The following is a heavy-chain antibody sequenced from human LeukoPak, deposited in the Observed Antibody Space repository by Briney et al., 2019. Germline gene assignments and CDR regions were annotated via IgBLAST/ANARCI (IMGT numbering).Heavy chain of an antibody. CDR2: IIPIFAAA. D-gene: IGHD3-10*01. Sequence: SVKFSCKASGGTFSSYAISWVRQSPGQGLEWMGGIIPIFAAASYAQKFQGKVTITADKSTSTAYMERSSLTSEDTAVYYCARDTLKGRGWFDPWGQGTLVTVPS. V-gene: IGHV1-69*06. CDR1: GGTFSSYA. CDR3: ARDTLKGRGWFDP. J-gene: IGHJ5*02.